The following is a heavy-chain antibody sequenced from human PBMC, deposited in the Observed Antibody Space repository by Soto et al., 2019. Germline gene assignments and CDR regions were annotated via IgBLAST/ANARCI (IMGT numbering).Heavy chain of an antibody. V-gene: IGHV1-69*13. J-gene: IGHJ4*02. CDR1: GGTFISYA. CDR3: ARALGYSGYYLI. D-gene: IGHD3-22*01. Sequence: SVEVYFKDSGGTFISYAISWVRQAPGQGLEWMGGIIPIFGTANYAQKFQGRVAITADESTSTAYMELSSLRSEDTAVYYCARALGYSGYYLIWGQGTLVTVSS. CDR2: IIPIFGTA.